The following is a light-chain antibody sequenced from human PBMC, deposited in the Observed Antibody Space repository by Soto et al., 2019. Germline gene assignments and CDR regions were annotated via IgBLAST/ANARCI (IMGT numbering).Light chain of an antibody. V-gene: IGLV2-14*01. CDR2: EDT. Sequence: QSVLTQPASVSGSPGQSITISCTGTSSDIGGYNYVSWYQQHPGNAPKLMIYEDTNRPSGVSHRFSGSKSGNTASLTISGLQTEDEADYYCNSYSSSSTLVVFGGGTQLTVL. CDR3: NSYSSSSTLVV. CDR1: SSDIGGYNY. J-gene: IGLJ3*02.